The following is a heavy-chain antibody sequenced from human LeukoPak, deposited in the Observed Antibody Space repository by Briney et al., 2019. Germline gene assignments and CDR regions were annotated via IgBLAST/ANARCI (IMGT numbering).Heavy chain of an antibody. CDR2: IYTSGST. CDR1: GGSISSYY. Sequence: SETLSLTCTVPGGSISSYYWSWFRPPARKELERIGRIYTSGSTNYNPSLKSRVTISVDTFKNQFSLKLSSVTAADTAVYYCASGLSGYSSGWYPYWGQGTLVTVSS. CDR3: ASGLSGYSSGWYPY. V-gene: IGHV4-4*07. J-gene: IGHJ4*02. D-gene: IGHD6-19*01.